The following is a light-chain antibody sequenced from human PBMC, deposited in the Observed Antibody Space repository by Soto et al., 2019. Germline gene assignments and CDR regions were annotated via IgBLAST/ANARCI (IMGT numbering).Light chain of an antibody. CDR1: QTISSW. Sequence: DIQMTQSPSTLSGSVGDRVTITCRDSQTISSWLAWYQQKPGKAPKLLIYKASTLKSGVPSRFSGSGSGTEFTLTISSLQPDDFATYYCQQTNNFPLTFGQGTRLEIK. CDR2: KAS. V-gene: IGKV1-5*03. CDR3: QQTNNFPLT. J-gene: IGKJ5*01.